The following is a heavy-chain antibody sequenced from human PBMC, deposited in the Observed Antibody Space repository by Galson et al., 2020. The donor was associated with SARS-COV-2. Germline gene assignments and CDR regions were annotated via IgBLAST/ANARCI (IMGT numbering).Heavy chain of an antibody. CDR3: TTDPFGTSGFDW. D-gene: IGHD1-7*01. CDR2: SRNIINVDPT. Sequence: KLGESLKISCEASGFSFTNAWLTWVRQVPGKGLEWVGLSRNIINVDPTAYAAPVKGRFTISRDDSKKMVFLQMNSLKTEDTAVYYCTTDPFGTSGFDWWGQGILVTVSS. V-gene: IGHV3-15*01. CDR1: GFSFTNAW. J-gene: IGHJ4*02.